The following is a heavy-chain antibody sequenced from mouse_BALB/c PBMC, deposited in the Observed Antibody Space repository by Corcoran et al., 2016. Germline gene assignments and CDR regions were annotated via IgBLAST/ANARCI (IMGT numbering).Heavy chain of an antibody. Sequence: QVQLQQSGAELMKPGASVKISCKATGYTFSSYWIEWVKQRPGHGLEWIGEILPGSGSTNYNEKFKGKATFTADTSSNTAYMQLSSLTSEDSAVYYCARRATARAIWFAYWGQGTLVTVSA. CDR2: ILPGSGST. CDR3: ARRATARAIWFAY. CDR1: GYTFSSYW. D-gene: IGHD3-2*01. V-gene: IGHV1-9*01. J-gene: IGHJ3*01.